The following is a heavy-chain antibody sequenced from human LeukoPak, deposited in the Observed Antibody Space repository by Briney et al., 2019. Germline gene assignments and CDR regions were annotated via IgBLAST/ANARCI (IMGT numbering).Heavy chain of an antibody. D-gene: IGHD3-22*01. Sequence: GGSLRLSCAASGFTFSSYWMSWDRQAPGKGLEWVANIKQDGSEKYYVDSVKGRFTISRDNAKNSLYLQMNSLRVEDTAVYYCARDHSSGYYGYWGQGTLVTVSS. V-gene: IGHV3-7*01. CDR3: ARDHSSGYYGY. J-gene: IGHJ4*02. CDR2: IKQDGSEK. CDR1: GFTFSSYW.